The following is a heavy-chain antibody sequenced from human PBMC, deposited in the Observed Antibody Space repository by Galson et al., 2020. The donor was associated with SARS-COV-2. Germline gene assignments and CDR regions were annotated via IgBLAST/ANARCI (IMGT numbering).Heavy chain of an antibody. CDR2: IKSKTDGGTT. V-gene: IGHV3-15*01. CDR1: GFNFSNAW. J-gene: IGHJ6*02. CDR3: TTDPRSSSPPFYYYGMDV. Sequence: GGSLRLSCAASGFNFSNAWMSWVRQAPGPGLEWVGRIKSKTDGGTTDFAAPVKGRFTISRDDSKDTLYLQMSSLKTEDTAVYYCTTDPRSSSPPFYYYGMDVWGQGTTVTVSS. D-gene: IGHD6-6*01.